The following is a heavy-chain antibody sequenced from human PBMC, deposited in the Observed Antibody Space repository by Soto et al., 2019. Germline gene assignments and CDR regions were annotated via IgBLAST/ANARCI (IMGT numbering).Heavy chain of an antibody. D-gene: IGHD3-3*01. CDR3: AKDRAFWSGTHDAFDI. Sequence: GCLRLAGSASEFTFSSYGMHWVRQAPGKGLEWLSVISYDGNNKYYSDSVKGRFTISRDNSKNTLYLQMNSLRGEDTAVYYCAKDRAFWSGTHDAFDIWGQGTMVTV. CDR2: ISYDGNNK. J-gene: IGHJ3*02. V-gene: IGHV3-30*18. CDR1: EFTFSSYG.